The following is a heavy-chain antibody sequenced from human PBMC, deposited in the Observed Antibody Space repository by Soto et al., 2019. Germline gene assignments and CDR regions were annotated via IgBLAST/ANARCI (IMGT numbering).Heavy chain of an antibody. CDR1: GGSVRAPDW. D-gene: IGHD1-1*01. Sequence: LRRPLSLTCTLSGGSVRAPDWWNWVRQSPDKGLEWIAEVHISGHSNYNPSLRSRVSASIDSSKNQFYLNLNSVTAADTAIYYCARGRQGCSANNCYFDPWGQGTQVTVSS. V-gene: IGHV4-4*02. CDR2: VHISGHS. CDR3: ARGRQGCSANNCYFDP. J-gene: IGHJ5*01.